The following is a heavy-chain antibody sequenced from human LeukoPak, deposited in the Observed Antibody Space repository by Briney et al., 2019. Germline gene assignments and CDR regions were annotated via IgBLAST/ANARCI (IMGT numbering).Heavy chain of an antibody. CDR3: ARAVASNWFDP. Sequence: GGSLRLSCAASGFTFSRYWMSWVRQAPGKGLEWVANIKEDGSEKNYVDSVKGRFTISRDNAKNSLYLQMNSLRAEDTAVYYCARAVASNWFDPWGQGTLVTVSS. CDR2: IKEDGSEK. D-gene: IGHD6-19*01. CDR1: GFTFSRYW. V-gene: IGHV3-7*01. J-gene: IGHJ5*02.